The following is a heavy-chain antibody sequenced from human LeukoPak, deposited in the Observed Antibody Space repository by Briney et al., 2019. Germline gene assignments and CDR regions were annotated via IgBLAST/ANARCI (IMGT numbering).Heavy chain of an antibody. Sequence: SETLSLTCAVYGVSFSGYYWSWIRQPAGKGLEWIGRIYTSGSTNYNPSLKSRVTISVDTSKNQFSLKLSSVTAADTAVYYCARGAQPLTLFYYYYMDVWGKGTTVTISS. CDR2: IYTSGST. CDR1: GVSFSGYY. V-gene: IGHV4-59*10. D-gene: IGHD2-2*01. CDR3: ARGAQPLTLFYYYYMDV. J-gene: IGHJ6*03.